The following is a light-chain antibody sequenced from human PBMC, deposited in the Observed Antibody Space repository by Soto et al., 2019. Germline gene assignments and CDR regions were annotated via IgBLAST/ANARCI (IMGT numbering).Light chain of an antibody. Sequence: DIQMTQSPSTLSASVGDRVTISCRASQSISSWLAWYQQKPGKAPKLLIYDASSLESGVPSRFSGSGSGTEFTLTISSLQPDDFATYYCQQYNSYPLTFGQGTKVEIK. CDR3: QQYNSYPLT. J-gene: IGKJ1*01. CDR2: DAS. V-gene: IGKV1-5*01. CDR1: QSISSW.